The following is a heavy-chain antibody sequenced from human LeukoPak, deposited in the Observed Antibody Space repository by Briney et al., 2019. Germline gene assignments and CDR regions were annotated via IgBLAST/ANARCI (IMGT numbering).Heavy chain of an antibody. J-gene: IGHJ4*02. CDR3: ATAKSSTMVRGPVDY. CDR2: IRAYNGNT. CDR1: GYTFTSYG. D-gene: IGHD3-10*01. Sequence: ASVKASCKASGYTFTSYGISWVRQAPGQGLEWMGWIRAYNGNTNYAQRLQGRVTMTTDTSTSTAYMKLRSLRSDDTAVYYCATAKSSTMVRGPVDYWGQGTLVTVSS. V-gene: IGHV1-18*01.